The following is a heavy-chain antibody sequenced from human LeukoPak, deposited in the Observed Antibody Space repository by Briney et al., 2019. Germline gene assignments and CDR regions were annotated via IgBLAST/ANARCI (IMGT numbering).Heavy chain of an antibody. Sequence: KPSETLSLTCTVSGGSISSSSYYWGWIRQPPGKGLEWIGSIYYSGSTYYNPSLKGRVTISVDTSKNQFSLKLSSVTAADTAVYYCARQRRLIDYWGQGTLVTVSS. D-gene: IGHD3-22*01. CDR2: IYYSGST. CDR3: ARQRRLIDY. J-gene: IGHJ4*02. CDR1: GGSISSSSYY. V-gene: IGHV4-39*01.